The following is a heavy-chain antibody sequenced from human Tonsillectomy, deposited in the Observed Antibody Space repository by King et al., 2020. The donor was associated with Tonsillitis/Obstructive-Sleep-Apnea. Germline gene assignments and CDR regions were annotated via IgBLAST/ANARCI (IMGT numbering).Heavy chain of an antibody. V-gene: IGHV2-5*02. Sequence: TLKESGPTLVKPTQTLTLTCTFSGFSLSTSGVGVGWIRQPPGKALEWLALIYWDDDKRYSPSLKSRLTNTKDTSKNQVVLTMTNMDPVDTATYYCAHTDPNSRGYYYYYYMDVWGKGTTVTVSS. CDR2: IYWDDDK. J-gene: IGHJ6*03. CDR1: GFSLSTSGVG. D-gene: IGHD1-7*01. CDR3: AHTDPNSRGYYYYYYMDV.